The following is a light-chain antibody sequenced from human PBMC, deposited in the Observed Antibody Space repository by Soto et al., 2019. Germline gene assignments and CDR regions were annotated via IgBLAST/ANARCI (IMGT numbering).Light chain of an antibody. J-gene: IGKJ3*01. V-gene: IGKV1-33*01. CDR2: DAS. CDR1: QDISNY. Sequence: DIQMTQSPSSLSASVGDRVTITCQASQDISNYLNWYQQKPGKAPKLLIYDASNLETGVTSRFSGNGSGTDFTFTFSSLQPEDIATYYCQQYDNLPPFTFGPGTKVDIK. CDR3: QQYDNLPPFT.